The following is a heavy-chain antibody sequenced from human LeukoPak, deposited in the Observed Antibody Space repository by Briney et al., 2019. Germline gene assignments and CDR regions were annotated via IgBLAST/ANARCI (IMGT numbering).Heavy chain of an antibody. CDR2: ISAYNGNT. D-gene: IGHD3-10*01. J-gene: IGHJ5*02. CDR3: ARVPHCYGSGERPNWFDP. V-gene: IGHV1-18*04. CDR1: GYTFTSYG. Sequence: ASVKVSCKASGYTFTSYGISWVRQAPGQGLEWMGWISAYNGNTNYAQKLQGRVTMTTDTSTSTAYMELRSLRSDDTAVYYCARVPHCYGSGERPNWFDPWGQGTLVTVSS.